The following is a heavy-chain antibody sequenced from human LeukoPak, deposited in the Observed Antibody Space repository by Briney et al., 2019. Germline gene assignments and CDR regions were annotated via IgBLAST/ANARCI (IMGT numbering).Heavy chain of an antibody. CDR3: ARDRDYRFSFDI. V-gene: IGHV3-48*01. J-gene: IGHJ3*02. CDR1: GFTFSSYI. Sequence: PGGSLRLSCAASGFTFSSYIMNWVRQAPGKGLEWVSYISSSSSTIYYADSAKGRFTISRDNAKNSLYLQMNSLRAEDTAVYYCARDRDYRFSFDIWGQGTMVTVSS. CDR2: ISSSSSTI. D-gene: IGHD4-11*01.